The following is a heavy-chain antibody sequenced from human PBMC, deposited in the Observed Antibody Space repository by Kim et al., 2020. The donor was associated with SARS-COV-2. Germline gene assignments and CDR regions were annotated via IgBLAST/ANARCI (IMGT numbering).Heavy chain of an antibody. CDR1: GGSISSSSYY. D-gene: IGHD4-17*01. V-gene: IGHV4-39*01. J-gene: IGHJ4*02. Sequence: SETLSLTCTVSGGSISSSSYYWGWIRQPPGKGLEWIGSIYYSGSTYYNPSLKSRVTISVDTSKNQFSLKLSSVTAADTAVYYCARLFYGDFHFDYWGQGALVTVSS. CDR3: ARLFYGDFHFDY. CDR2: IYYSGST.